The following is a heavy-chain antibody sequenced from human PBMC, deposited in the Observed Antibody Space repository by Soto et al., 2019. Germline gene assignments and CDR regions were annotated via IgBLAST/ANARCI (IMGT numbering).Heavy chain of an antibody. CDR2: ISYDGSNH. Sequence: QVQLVESGGGVVQPGRSLRLSCAASGFTFSTYAMHWVRQAPGTGLEWVAVISYDGSNHFYAESVKGRFTISSDNTNNSMYLPMNSLRAEDTAVYYCARDGFNDDYFGEFFDYWGQGTLFTVSS. CDR1: GFTFSTYA. CDR3: ARDGFNDDYFGEFFDY. V-gene: IGHV3-30-3*01. J-gene: IGHJ4*02. D-gene: IGHD4-17*01.